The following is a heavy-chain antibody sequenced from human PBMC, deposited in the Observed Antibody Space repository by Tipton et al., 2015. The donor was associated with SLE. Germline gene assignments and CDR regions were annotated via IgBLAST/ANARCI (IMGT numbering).Heavy chain of an antibody. CDR3: ARGGAVALWDDAFDV. CDR2: ISIYNGNT. CDR1: GYSFTDYY. D-gene: IGHD6-19*01. V-gene: IGHV1-18*04. Sequence: QLVQFGVEEKKPGASVKVACKASGYSFTDYYLHWVRQAPGQGLEWMGWISIYNGNTNYAQNLQGRLTMTTDTSTSTVYMQLRSLRSDDTAVYYCARGGAVALWDDAFDVWGQGTMVTVSS. J-gene: IGHJ3*01.